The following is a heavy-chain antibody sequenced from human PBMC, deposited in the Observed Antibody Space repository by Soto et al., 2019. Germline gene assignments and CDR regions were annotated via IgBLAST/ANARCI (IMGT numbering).Heavy chain of an antibody. D-gene: IGHD6-19*01. J-gene: IGHJ4*02. CDR1: GFTFSSYA. Sequence: GGSLRLSCAASGFTFSSYAMSWVRQAPGKGLEWVSAISGSGGSTYYADSVKGRFTISRDNSKNTLYLQMNSLRAEDTAVYYCAKDQWIAVAGTSFGGGYYWGQGTLVTVSS. CDR3: AKDQWIAVAGTSFGGGYY. V-gene: IGHV3-23*01. CDR2: ISGSGGST.